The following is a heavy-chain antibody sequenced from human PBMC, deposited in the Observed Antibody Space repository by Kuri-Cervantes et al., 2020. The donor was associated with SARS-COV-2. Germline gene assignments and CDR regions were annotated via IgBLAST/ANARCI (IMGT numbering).Heavy chain of an antibody. V-gene: IGHV3-21*01. CDR2: ISSSSSYI. CDR1: GFTFSSYS. D-gene: IGHD1-1*01. Sequence: GSLRLSCAASGFTFSSYSMNWVRQAPGKGLEWVSSISSSSSYIYYADSVKGRFTISRDNAKNSLYLQMNSLRAEDTAVYYCARGYRYNLPYFDYWGQGTLVTVSS. CDR3: ARGYRYNLPYFDY. J-gene: IGHJ4*02.